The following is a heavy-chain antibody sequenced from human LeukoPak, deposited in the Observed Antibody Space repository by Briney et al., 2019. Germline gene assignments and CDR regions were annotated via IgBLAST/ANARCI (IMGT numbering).Heavy chain of an antibody. V-gene: IGHV4-59*01. D-gene: IGHD2-15*01. CDR3: ARARGYCSGGSCYLDY. CDR1: GVSISSYY. J-gene: IGHJ4*02. CDR2: IYYSGST. Sequence: SETLSPTCTVSGVSISSYYWSWIRQPPGKGLEWIGYIYYSGSTNYNPSHKSPVTISVDTSKNQFSLKLSSVTAADTAVYYCARARGYCSGGSCYLDYWGQGTLVTVSS.